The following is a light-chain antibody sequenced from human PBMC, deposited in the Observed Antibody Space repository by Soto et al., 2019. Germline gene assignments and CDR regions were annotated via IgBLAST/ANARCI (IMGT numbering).Light chain of an antibody. J-gene: IGKJ3*01. CDR1: QTVSSNF. CDR2: AAS. CDR3: QQYGRSPDT. V-gene: IGKV3-20*01. Sequence: EIVLTQSPGTLSLSPGERATLSCRASQTVSSNFLAWYQQKPGQAPRLLIYAASSRATGIPDRFSGSGSGTDCTLTISRLEPEDFAVYYCQQYGRSPDTFGPGTKVDIK.